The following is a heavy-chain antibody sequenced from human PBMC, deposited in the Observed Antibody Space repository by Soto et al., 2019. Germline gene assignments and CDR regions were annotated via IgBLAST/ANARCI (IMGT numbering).Heavy chain of an antibody. CDR2: ISGSGGST. CDR1: GFTFSSYA. D-gene: IGHD3-16*01. J-gene: IGHJ5*02. V-gene: IGHV3-23*01. CDR3: AKDSKGGSEYGGWFDP. Sequence: EVQLLESGGGLVQPGGSLRLSCAASGFTFSSYAMSWVRQAPGKGLEWVSTISGSGGSTYYADSVKGRFTISRDNSRTTRYLQRSSLGAEDTAVYYCAKDSKGGSEYGGWFDPWGQGTLVTVSS.